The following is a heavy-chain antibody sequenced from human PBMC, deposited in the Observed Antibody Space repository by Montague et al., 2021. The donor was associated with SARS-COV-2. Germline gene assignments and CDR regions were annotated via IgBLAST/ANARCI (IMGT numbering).Heavy chain of an antibody. V-gene: IGHV4-39*01. J-gene: IGHJ3*02. D-gene: IGHD6-19*01. CDR2: NYYRGST. Sequence: SETLSLTCTVSGGSISSSSYYWGWIRQPPGKGLEWIGSNYYRGSTYYNPSLKSRVTISVDTSKNQFSLKLSSVTAADTAEYYCARQENSSGWFKPDAFDIWGQGTMVTVSS. CDR3: ARQENSSGWFKPDAFDI. CDR1: GGSISSSSYY.